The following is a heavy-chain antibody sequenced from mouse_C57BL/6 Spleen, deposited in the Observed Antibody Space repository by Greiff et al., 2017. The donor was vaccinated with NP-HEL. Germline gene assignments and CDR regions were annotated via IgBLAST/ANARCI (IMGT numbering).Heavy chain of an antibody. V-gene: IGHV1-7*01. CDR1: GYTFTSYW. D-gene: IGHD1-1*01. Sequence: VQGVESGAELAKPGASVKLSCKASGYTFTSYWMHWVKQRPGQGLEWIGYINPSSGYTKYNQKFKDKATLTADKSSSTAYMQLSSLTYEDSAVYYCANYYAHYYAMDYWGQGTSVTVSS. CDR3: ANYYAHYYAMDY. J-gene: IGHJ4*01. CDR2: INPSSGYT.